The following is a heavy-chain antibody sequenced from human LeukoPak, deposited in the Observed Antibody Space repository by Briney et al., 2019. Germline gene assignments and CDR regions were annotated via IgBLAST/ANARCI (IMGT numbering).Heavy chain of an antibody. CDR1: KFTFSSYW. CDR2: IGTDGSYI. D-gene: IGHD1-1*01. Sequence: GGSLRLSCAASKFTFSSYWMSWVRQAPMKGLEWVSSIGTDGSYIYYADSVQGRFTISRDNAKNSLYLQMNSLTAEDTAVYYCARKMKTGDRVGTFDIWGQGTMVTVSS. V-gene: IGHV3-21*01. CDR3: ARKMKTGDRVGTFDI. J-gene: IGHJ3*02.